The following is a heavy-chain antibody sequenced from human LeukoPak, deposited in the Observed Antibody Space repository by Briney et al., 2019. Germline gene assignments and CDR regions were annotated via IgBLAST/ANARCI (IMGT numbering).Heavy chain of an antibody. CDR1: GGSFSGYY. Sequence: SETLSLTCAVYGGSFSGYYWSWIRQPPGKGLEWIGEINHSGSTNYNPSLKSRVTISVDTSKNQFSLKLSSVTAADTAVYYCARGDGYGSAHAVYYYYGMDVWGKGTTVTVSS. D-gene: IGHD3-10*01. CDR3: ARGDGYGSAHAVYYYYGMDV. J-gene: IGHJ6*04. V-gene: IGHV4-34*01. CDR2: INHSGST.